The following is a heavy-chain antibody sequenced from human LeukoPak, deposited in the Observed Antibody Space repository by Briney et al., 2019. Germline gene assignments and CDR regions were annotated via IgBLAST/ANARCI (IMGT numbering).Heavy chain of an antibody. CDR1: GFTFSSYA. CDR3: ARDGRQRIQLWLKEYFDY. V-gene: IGHV3-30-3*01. CDR2: ISYDGSNK. Sequence: GRSLRLSCAASGFTFSSYALHWVRQAPGKGLEWVAVISYDGSNKYYADSVKGRFTISRDNSKNTLYLQMNSLRAEDTAIYYCARDGRQRIQLWLKEYFDYWGQGTLVTVSS. D-gene: IGHD5-18*01. J-gene: IGHJ4*02.